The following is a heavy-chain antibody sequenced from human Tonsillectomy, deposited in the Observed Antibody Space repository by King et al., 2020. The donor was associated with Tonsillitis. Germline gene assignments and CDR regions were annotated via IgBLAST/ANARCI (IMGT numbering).Heavy chain of an antibody. J-gene: IGHJ3*02. CDR2: ISAYNGIT. CDR3: ARDRREVYYYDSSGMDSFHI. D-gene: IGHD3-22*01. Sequence: QLVQSGAEVKKPGASVKVSCKAFGYTFTSYGINWVRQAPGQGLEWMGWISAYNGITNYAQKLQGRVTMTTDTSTSTAYMELRSLRSDDTAVYYCARDRREVYYYDSSGMDSFHIWGQGTVVTVSS. CDR1: GYTFTSYG. V-gene: IGHV1-18*01.